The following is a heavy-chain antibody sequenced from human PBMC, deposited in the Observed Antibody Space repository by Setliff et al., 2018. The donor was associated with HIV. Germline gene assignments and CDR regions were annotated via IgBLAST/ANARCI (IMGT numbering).Heavy chain of an antibody. V-gene: IGHV1-8*01. CDR3: ESGKGVGVVIITGGLDV. D-gene: IGHD3-10*01. CDR1: GHTFSNSD. CDR2: MNPNTGVA. J-gene: IGHJ6*04. Sequence: GASVKVSCKASGHTFSNSDIHWVRRATGQGLEWMGWMNPNTGVAGYALKFQGRVTMTRDTSISTAYMELSSLTSEDTAVYWCESGKGVGVVIITGGLDVWGKGTTVTVSS.